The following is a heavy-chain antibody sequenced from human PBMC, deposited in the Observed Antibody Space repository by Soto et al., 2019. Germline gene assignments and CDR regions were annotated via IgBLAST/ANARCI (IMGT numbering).Heavy chain of an antibody. D-gene: IGHD3-22*01. CDR3: MREIYVDTSGDDE. J-gene: IGHJ4*02. CDR1: VCCMSSGWDS. Sequence: SETVSLTCSVSVCCMSSGWDSWSWVRQPPGKGLEWIGEIYHSGSTNYSPSLKSRVTMSVDKSKNQFSLKLSSVTAADTAVYYCMREIYVDTSGDDEWVQGNLVTVSS. V-gene: IGHV4-4*02. CDR2: IYHSGST.